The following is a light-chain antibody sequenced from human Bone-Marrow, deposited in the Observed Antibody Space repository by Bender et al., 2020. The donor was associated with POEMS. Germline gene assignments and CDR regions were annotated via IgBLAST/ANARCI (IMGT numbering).Light chain of an antibody. V-gene: IGLV2-11*01. Sequence: QSALTQPRSVSGSPGQSVTISCTGTSSNVGDYNYVSWYQQHPGKAPKLMIYDVNKRPSGVSNRFSASKFGNTASLTISGLQAEDEADYHCCSTAGGSTVIFGGGTTVTVL. CDR2: DVN. J-gene: IGLJ2*01. CDR3: CSTAGGSTVI. CDR1: SSNVGDYNY.